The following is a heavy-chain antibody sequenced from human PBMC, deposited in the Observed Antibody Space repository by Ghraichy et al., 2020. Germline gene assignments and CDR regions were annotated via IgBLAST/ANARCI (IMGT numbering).Heavy chain of an antibody. J-gene: IGHJ6*02. V-gene: IGHV1-2*04. D-gene: IGHD5-12*01. CDR2: INPNSGGT. CDR3: ARWLGGYLKRDYGMDV. Sequence: ASVKVSCKASGYTFTGYYMHWVRQAPGQGLEWMGWINPNSGGTNYAQKFQGWVTMTRDTSISTAYMELSRLRSDDTAVYYCARWLGGYLKRDYGMDVWGQGTTVTVSS. CDR1: GYTFTGYY.